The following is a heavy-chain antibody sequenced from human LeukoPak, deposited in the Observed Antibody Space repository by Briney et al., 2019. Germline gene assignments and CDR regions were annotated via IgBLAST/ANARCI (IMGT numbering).Heavy chain of an antibody. Sequence: GGSLRLSCAASGFTFSSFGMHWVRQAPGKGLEWVAVIWYDASNKYYADSVKGRFTISRDNSKNTLYLQMNSLRDDDTAVYYCVRGVGVSRFDYLDSWGQGTLVIVSS. J-gene: IGHJ4*02. CDR1: GFTFSSFG. CDR2: IWYDASNK. V-gene: IGHV3-33*01. CDR3: VRGVGVSRFDYLDS. D-gene: IGHD6-13*01.